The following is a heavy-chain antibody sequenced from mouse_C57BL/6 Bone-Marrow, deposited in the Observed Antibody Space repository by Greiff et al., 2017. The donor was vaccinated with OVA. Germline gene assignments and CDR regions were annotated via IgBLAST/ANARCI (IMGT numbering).Heavy chain of an antibody. V-gene: IGHV1-81*01. CDR1: GYTFTSYG. CDR2: IYPRSGNT. CDR3: ARFMTTVVSMDY. J-gene: IGHJ4*01. Sequence: VQLQESGAELARPGASVKLSCKASGYTFTSYGISWVKQRTGQGLEWIGEIYPRSGNTYYTEKFNGKATLTADKSSSTAYMELRSRTSEDAAVYFCARFMTTVVSMDYWGQGTSVTVSS. D-gene: IGHD1-1*01.